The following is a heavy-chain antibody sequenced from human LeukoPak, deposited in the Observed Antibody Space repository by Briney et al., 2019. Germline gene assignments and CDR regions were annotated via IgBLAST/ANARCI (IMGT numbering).Heavy chain of an antibody. CDR3: TSRKAVVGYYFDY. CDR1: GDSVSSNSAA. J-gene: IGHJ4*02. Sequence: SQTLSLTCAISGDSVSSNSAAWNWIRQSPSRGLEWLGRTYYRSKWYNDYAVSVKSRITINADTSKNQFFLQLNSVTPEDTAVYYYTSRKAVVGYYFDYWGQGTLVTVSS. CDR2: TYYRSKWYN. V-gene: IGHV6-1*01. D-gene: IGHD6-19*01.